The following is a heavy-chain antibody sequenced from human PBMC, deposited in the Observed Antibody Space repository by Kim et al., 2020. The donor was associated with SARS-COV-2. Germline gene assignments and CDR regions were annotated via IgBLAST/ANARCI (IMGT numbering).Heavy chain of an antibody. D-gene: IGHD3-16*01. J-gene: IGHJ6*02. V-gene: IGHV4-34*01. Sequence: SETLSLTCAVYGGSFSGYYWSWIRQPPGKGLEWIGEINHSGSTNYNPSLKSRVTISVDTSKNQFSLKLSSVTAADTAVYYCAISTGGYYYGMDVWGQGTTVTVSS. CDR1: GGSFSGYY. CDR3: AISTGGYYYGMDV. CDR2: INHSGST.